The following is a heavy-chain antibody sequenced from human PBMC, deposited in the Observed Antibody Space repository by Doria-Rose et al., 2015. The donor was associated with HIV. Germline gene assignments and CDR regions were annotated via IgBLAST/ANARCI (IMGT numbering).Heavy chain of an antibody. Sequence: QVQLVQSGPGLVKPSETLSLTCTVSGGSVASGTPYWDWIRQTPGKGLEWIGTIYDSGTTYYNPSLRGRVTISLHTSKNQYSLKLISVTAADTGVYYCAKQAVNWFDPWGQGTLVTVSS. CDR1: GGSVASGTPY. V-gene: IGHV4-39*01. D-gene: IGHD6-25*01. J-gene: IGHJ5*02. CDR3: AKQAVNWFDP. CDR2: IYDSGTT.